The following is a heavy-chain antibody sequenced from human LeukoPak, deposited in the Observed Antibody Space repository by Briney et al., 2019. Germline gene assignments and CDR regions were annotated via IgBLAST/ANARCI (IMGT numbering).Heavy chain of an antibody. CDR2: INPSGGNT. CDR3: ARDIMGATTETFDY. D-gene: IGHD1-26*01. V-gene: IGHV1-46*01. J-gene: IGHJ4*02. Sequence: ASVKVSCKASGYTFTTYYIHWVRQAPGQGLEWMGVINPSGGNTKYAEKFQGRVTMTRDTSARTVYMEVSSLTSEDTAFYYCARDIMGATTETFDYWGQGTLVTVSS. CDR1: GYTFTTYY.